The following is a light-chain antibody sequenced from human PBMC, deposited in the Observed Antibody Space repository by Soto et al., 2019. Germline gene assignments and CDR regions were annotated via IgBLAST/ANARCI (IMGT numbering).Light chain of an antibody. V-gene: IGLV1-40*01. J-gene: IGLJ1*01. CDR1: SSNFGAGYD. Sequence: QSVLTQPPSVSGAPGQRVTISCTGSSSNFGAGYDVHWYQQFPGTAPKLLIYNNNNRPSGVPDRFSGSKSGTSASLAITGLQAEDEADYYCAAWDDSLNGLYVFGTGTKLTVL. CDR2: NNN. CDR3: AAWDDSLNGLYV.